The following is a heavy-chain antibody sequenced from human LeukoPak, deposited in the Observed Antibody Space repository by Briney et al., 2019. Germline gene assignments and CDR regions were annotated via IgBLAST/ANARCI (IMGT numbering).Heavy chain of an antibody. J-gene: IGHJ5*02. D-gene: IGHD6-6*01. CDR3: ASGQLVPLWFDP. V-gene: IGHV3-30-3*01. CDR1: GFTLSSYA. CDR2: ISYDGSNK. Sequence: PGRSLRLSCAAFGFTLSSYAMHWVRQAPGKGLEWVAVISYDGSNKYYADSVKGRFTISRDNSKNTLYLQMNSLRAEDTAVYYCASGQLVPLWFDPWGQGTLVTVSS.